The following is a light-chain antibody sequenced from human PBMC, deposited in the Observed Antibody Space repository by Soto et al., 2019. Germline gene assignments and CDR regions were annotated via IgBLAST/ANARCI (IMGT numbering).Light chain of an antibody. CDR3: ASYTITSTRV. Sequence: QSALTQPASVSGSPGQSITISCTGSNDDVGAYNYVSWYQQHPGKAPRLIIYEVNNHPSGVSHRFSGSKSGNTASLTISGLQADDEADYYCASYTITSTRVFGGGTKVTVL. CDR1: NDDVGAYNY. J-gene: IGLJ3*02. CDR2: EVN. V-gene: IGLV2-14*01.